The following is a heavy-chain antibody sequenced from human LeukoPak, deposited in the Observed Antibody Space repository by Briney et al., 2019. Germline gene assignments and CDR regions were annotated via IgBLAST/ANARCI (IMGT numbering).Heavy chain of an antibody. J-gene: IGHJ4*02. V-gene: IGHV3-23*01. CDR1: GLTFSSYA. CDR2: ISGSGGST. CDR3: AKGPGYSSYYFDY. Sequence: QPGGSLRLSCAASGLTFSSYAMSWVRLPPGKGLEWVSAISGSGGSTHYADSVKGRFTISRDNSKNTLYLQMNSLRAEDTALYYCAKGPGYSSYYFDYWGQGTLVTVSS. D-gene: IGHD6-13*01.